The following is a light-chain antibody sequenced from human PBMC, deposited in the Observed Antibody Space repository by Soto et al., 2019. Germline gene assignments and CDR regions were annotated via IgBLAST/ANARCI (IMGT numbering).Light chain of an antibody. CDR2: GAS. CDR1: QSVSSN. J-gene: IGKJ1*01. V-gene: IGKV3-15*01. CDR3: QKYNNWPPWT. Sequence: EIVMTPSPATMGVSPGEGGPFSCRASQSVSSNLAWYQQKPGQAPRLLIYGASTRATGIPARFSGSGSGTEFTLTISSLQSEDFAVYYCQKYNNWPPWTVGQGTKVDIK.